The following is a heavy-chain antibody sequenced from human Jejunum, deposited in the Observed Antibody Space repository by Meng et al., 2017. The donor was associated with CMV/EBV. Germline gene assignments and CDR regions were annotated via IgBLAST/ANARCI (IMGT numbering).Heavy chain of an antibody. CDR3: ARTTLDCTNGVCYEY. CDR2: ISGYNSET. CDR1: YTFTTYG. Sequence: YTFTTYGISWLRQAPGQGFEWMAWISGYNSETTYSQKFQGRVTTTTDTSTNTAYMELMSLKSDDTAVYYCARTTLDCTNGVCYEYWGQGTLVTVSS. V-gene: IGHV1-18*01. D-gene: IGHD2-8*01. J-gene: IGHJ4*02.